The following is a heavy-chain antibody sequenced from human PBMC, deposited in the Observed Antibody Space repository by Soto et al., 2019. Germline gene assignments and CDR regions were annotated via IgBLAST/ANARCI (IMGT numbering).Heavy chain of an antibody. V-gene: IGHV1-69*13. J-gene: IGHJ6*02. Sequence: SVKVSWKAPGGTFSSYVISRVRQAPGQGLEWMGGIIPIFGTANYAQKFQGRVTINAHESTRTAYMELSSMGSGDTAVYYRPGDGLTPTEPTYGMDVWGQGTTVTVSS. D-gene: IGHD3-22*01. CDR2: IIPIFGTA. CDR3: PGDGLTPTEPTYGMDV. CDR1: GGTFSSYV.